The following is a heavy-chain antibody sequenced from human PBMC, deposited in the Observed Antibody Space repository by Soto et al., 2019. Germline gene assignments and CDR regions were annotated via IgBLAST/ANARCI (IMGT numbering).Heavy chain of an antibody. J-gene: IGHJ4*02. CDR3: ASMCTTGTGLYFFDY. V-gene: IGHV4-30-4*01. Sequence: QVQLQESGPGLVKPSQTLSLTCTVSGGSISSGNYYWSWIRQPPGKGLEWIGFISYSGSTYYSTSLKSRVPISVDTSISQSSLNLIFVTAADMGVYYCASMCTTGTGLYFFDYWGQGSLVTVSS. D-gene: IGHD4-17*01. CDR2: ISYSGST. CDR1: GGSISSGNYY.